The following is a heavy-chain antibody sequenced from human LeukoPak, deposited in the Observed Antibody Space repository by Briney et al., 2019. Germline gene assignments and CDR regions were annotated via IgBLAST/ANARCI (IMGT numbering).Heavy chain of an antibody. J-gene: IGHJ3*02. V-gene: IGHV4-34*01. CDR3: ARMSPSAAAFGPSRIPRVTDAFDI. CDR1: GGSFSAYY. CDR2: ISHRGNT. Sequence: SETLSLTCAVYGGSFSAYYWSWIRQPPGKGLEWIGEISHRGNTYYNPSLMSRVTISVDTSKNQFSVKLSSVTAADTAVYFCARMSPSAAAFGPSRIPRVTDAFDIWGQGTMVTVSS. D-gene: IGHD2-15*01.